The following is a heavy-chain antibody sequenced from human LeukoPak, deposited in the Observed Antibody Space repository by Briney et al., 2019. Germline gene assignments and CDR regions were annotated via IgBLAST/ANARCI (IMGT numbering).Heavy chain of an antibody. V-gene: IGHV3-49*04. D-gene: IGHD4-17*01. Sequence: PGRSLRLSCTAPGFTFGDYAMSWVRQAPGKGLKWVGFISSKAYGGTTDYAASVKARFHLSSAASQSIACLPINSLKTTPPTADYCTKNLRRLDYWGQVALVTVAS. CDR1: GFTFGDYA. CDR3: TKNLRRLDY. CDR2: ISSKAYGGTT. J-gene: IGHJ4*02.